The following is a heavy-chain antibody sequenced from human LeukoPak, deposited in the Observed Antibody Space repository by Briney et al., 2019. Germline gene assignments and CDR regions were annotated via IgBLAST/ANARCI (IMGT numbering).Heavy chain of an antibody. CDR1: GFTFSSYG. Sequence: GGSLRLSCAASGFTFSSYGMNWVRQAPGKGLEWVSGITGRGESTYYADSVKGRFTISRDNSKNTLYLQMNSLRAGDTAIYYCAKDRRLASFDYGGQGTLVTVSS. CDR3: AKDRRLASFDY. J-gene: IGHJ4*02. V-gene: IGHV3-23*01. D-gene: IGHD6-25*01. CDR2: ITGRGEST.